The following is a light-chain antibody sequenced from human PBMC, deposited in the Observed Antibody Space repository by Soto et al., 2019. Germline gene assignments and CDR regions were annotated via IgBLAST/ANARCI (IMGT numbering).Light chain of an antibody. CDR3: QQYNNWPQT. J-gene: IGKJ1*01. V-gene: IGKV3-15*01. CDR1: QNVSSN. CDR2: GAS. Sequence: EIVMTQSPATLSVSPGERATLSCRASQNVSSNLALFQQKPCQAPRLLIYGASPRATGFPARFSGSWSGKEFTLTISSLQSEDFAVYYCQQYNNWPQTFGQGTKVDIK.